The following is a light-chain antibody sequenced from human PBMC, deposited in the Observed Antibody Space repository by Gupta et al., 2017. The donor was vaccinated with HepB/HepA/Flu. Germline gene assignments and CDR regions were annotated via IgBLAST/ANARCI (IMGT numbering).Light chain of an antibody. J-gene: IGLJ3*02. CDR3: AAWDDSLNGWV. V-gene: IGLV1-44*01. CDR2: SNN. Sequence: QSVLTQPPSASGTPGQRVTISRSGSRSNIGSNTINWYQQLPGTAPKLLIYSNNQRPSGVPDRFSGSKSGTSASLAISGLESEDEADYYCAAWDDSLNGWVFGGGTKLTVL. CDR1: RSNIGSNT.